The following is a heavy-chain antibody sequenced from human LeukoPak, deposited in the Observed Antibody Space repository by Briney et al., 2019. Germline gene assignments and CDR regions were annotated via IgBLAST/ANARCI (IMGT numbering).Heavy chain of an antibody. CDR3: AKDRGGPGAYYFDY. CDR1: RFNFRNYG. Sequence: PGGSLRLSCVASRFNFRNYGMHWVRQAPGKGLEWVAVISYDGNNKYYADSVKGRCTVSRDKNTLYLQLNSLRPEDTAVYYCAKDRGGPGAYYFDYWGQGTLVTVSS. V-gene: IGHV3-30*18. D-gene: IGHD2-15*01. J-gene: IGHJ4*02. CDR2: ISYDGNNK.